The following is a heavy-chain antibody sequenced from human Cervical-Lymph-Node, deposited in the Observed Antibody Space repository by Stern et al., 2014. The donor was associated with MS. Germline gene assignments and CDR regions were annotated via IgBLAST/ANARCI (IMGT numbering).Heavy chain of an antibody. CDR3: AREGTETAVAAFDL. V-gene: IGHV1-69*01. CDR2: VIPIVNTA. J-gene: IGHJ4*02. D-gene: IGHD6-19*01. CDR1: GGTFSSHS. Sequence: VQLVQSGAEVRKPGSSVKVSCKASGGTFSSHSFSWVRQAPGQGLEWMGQVIPIVNTANYAQKFQGRVTMTADGSTSTVYMELSSLRSEDTAVYYCAREGTETAVAAFDLWGQGTLVTVSS.